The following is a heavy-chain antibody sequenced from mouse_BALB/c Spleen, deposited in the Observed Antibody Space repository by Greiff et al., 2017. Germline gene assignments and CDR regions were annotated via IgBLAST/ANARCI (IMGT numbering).Heavy chain of an antibody. J-gene: IGHJ3*01. CDR3: TRSSTDYCGSSYVAY. V-gene: IGHV1S81*02. CDR1: GYTFTSYY. CDR2: INPSNGGT. D-gene: IGHD1-1*01. Sequence: QVQLKQSGAELVKPGASVKLSCKASGYTFTSYYMYWVKQRPGQGLEWIGEINPSNGGTNFNEKFKSKATLTVDKSSSTAYMQLSSLTSEDSAVYYCTRSSTDYCGSSYVAYWGQGTLVTVSA.